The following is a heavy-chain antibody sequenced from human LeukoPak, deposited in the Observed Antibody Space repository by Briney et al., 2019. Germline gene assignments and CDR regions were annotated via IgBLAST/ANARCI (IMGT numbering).Heavy chain of an antibody. D-gene: IGHD2-2*01. CDR3: ARESLSQLLYNWFDP. CDR2: IIPILGIA. J-gene: IGHJ5*02. V-gene: IGHV1-69*04. Sequence: SVKVSCKASGGTFSSYAISWVRQAPGQGLEWMGRIIPILGIANYAQKFQGRVTITADKSTSTAYMELSSLRSEDTAVYYCARESLSQLLYNWFDPWGQGTLVTVSS. CDR1: GGTFSSYA.